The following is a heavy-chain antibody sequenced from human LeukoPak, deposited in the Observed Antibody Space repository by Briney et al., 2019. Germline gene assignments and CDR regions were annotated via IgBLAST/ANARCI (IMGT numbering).Heavy chain of an antibody. J-gene: IGHJ3*02. D-gene: IGHD2-2*01. CDR3: ARDKNSGECVSNSCYGVWPLDI. Sequence: ASVQVSCKASGGTFSINAITWVRQAPGQGLEWMGGIIPMSETPKYTQKFQGRVTISTDESKNTAYMELSSLRSEDTAVYYCARDKNSGECVSNSCYGVWPLDIWGQGTMVTVSS. CDR1: GGTFSINA. V-gene: IGHV1-69*05. CDR2: IIPMSETP.